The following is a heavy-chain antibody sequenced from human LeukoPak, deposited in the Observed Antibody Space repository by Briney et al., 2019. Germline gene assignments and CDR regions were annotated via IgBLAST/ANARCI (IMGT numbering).Heavy chain of an antibody. CDR1: GGSISSSSYY. CDR3: ARDRQYSSNWFDP. CDR2: IYYSGST. D-gene: IGHD6-13*01. Sequence: PSETLSLTCTVSGGSISSSSYYWGWIRQPPGKGLEWIGSIYYSGSTYYNPSLKSRVTMSVDTSKNQFSLKLSSVTAADTAVYYCARDRQYSSNWFDPWGQGILVTVSS. J-gene: IGHJ5*02. V-gene: IGHV4-39*07.